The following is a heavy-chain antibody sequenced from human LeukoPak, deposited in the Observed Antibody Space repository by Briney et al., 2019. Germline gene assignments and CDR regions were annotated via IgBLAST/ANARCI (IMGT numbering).Heavy chain of an antibody. CDR2: INPDGRTI. Sequence: AGGSLRLSCTASGFTFSNSWMHWVRQAPGKGLVWVSRINPDGRTINYADSVKGRFTVSRDTSKNTLYLQMNSLRADDTAVYYCAKCSTSAYTTGWCNWIDPWGQGTLVTVSS. D-gene: IGHD6-19*01. V-gene: IGHV3-74*01. CDR1: GFTFSNSW. CDR3: AKCSTSAYTTGWCNWIDP. J-gene: IGHJ5*02.